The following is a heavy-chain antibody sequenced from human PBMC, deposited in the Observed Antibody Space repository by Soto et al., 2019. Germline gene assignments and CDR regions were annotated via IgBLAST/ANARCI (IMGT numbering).Heavy chain of an antibody. V-gene: IGHV3-48*01. CDR1: GFTFSGHS. CDR2: ISSSSNSI. CDR3: ARQAVADLRAFDP. J-gene: IGHJ5*02. D-gene: IGHD6-19*01. Sequence: GSLRLSCAASGFTFSGHSMNWVRQAPGKGLECISFISSSSNSIIYADSVKGRFTISRDNVKNSLYLQMNILRVEDTAVYYCARQAVADLRAFDPWGQGTLVTVSS.